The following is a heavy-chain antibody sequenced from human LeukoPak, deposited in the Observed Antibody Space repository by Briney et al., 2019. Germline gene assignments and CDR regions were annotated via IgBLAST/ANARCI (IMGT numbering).Heavy chain of an antibody. Sequence: GGSLRLSCSASGFVFSIYTMYWVRQAPGKGPEYVSTISGSGNGGSIYYADSVKGRFTISRDNAKNSLYLQMNSLRAEDTAVYYCARDMITFGGSSAFDIWGQGTMVTVSS. J-gene: IGHJ3*02. D-gene: IGHD3-16*01. CDR3: ARDMITFGGSSAFDI. V-gene: IGHV3-64*04. CDR1: GFVFSIYT. CDR2: ISGSGNGGSI.